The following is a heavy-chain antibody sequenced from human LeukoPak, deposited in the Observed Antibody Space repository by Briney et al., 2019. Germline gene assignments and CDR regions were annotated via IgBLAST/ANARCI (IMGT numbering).Heavy chain of an antibody. V-gene: IGHV4-59*01. J-gene: IGHJ4*02. D-gene: IGHD3-10*01. CDR2: IYYSGST. CDR3: ARGPYGTGSHFDF. Sequence: SETLSLTCTVSGGSISNYYWSWIRQPPGKGLDWIGYIYYSGSTNYNPSLNSRVTMSVDTSKNQFSLKLSSVTAADTAVYYCARGPYGTGSHFDFWGQGTLVTVSS. CDR1: GGSISNYY.